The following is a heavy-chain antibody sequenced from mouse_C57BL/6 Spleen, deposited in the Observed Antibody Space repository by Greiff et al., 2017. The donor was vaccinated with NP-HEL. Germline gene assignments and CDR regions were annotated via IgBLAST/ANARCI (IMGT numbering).Heavy chain of an antibody. CDR3: ARRGMITTPYYAMDY. V-gene: IGHV1-80*01. CDR2: IYPGDGDT. D-gene: IGHD2-4*01. J-gene: IGHJ4*01. Sequence: QVQLQQSGAELVKPGASVKISCKASGYAFSSYWMNWVKQRPGKGLEWIGQIYPGDGDTNYNGKFKGKATLTADKSSSTAYMQLSSLTSEDSAVYFCARRGMITTPYYAMDYWGQGTSVTVSS. CDR1: GYAFSSYW.